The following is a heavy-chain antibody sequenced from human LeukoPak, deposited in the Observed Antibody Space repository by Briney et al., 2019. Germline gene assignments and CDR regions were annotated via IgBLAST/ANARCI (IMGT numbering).Heavy chain of an antibody. D-gene: IGHD2-2*01. CDR1: GYSFTTYW. CDR2: IYPRDSNT. CDR3: ARHYGTSPYYFYMDV. J-gene: IGHJ6*03. V-gene: IGHV5-51*01. Sequence: GESLKISCEASGYSFTTYWIGWARQLPGKGLEWLGIIYPRDSNTRYSPSFQGQVTISADKSISTAYLQWSTLKASDTAMYYCARHYGTSPYYFYMDVWGKGTTVTVSS.